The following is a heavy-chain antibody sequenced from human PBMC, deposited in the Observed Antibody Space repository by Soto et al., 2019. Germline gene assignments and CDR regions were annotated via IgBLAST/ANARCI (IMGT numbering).Heavy chain of an antibody. Sequence: QVQLVQSGAEVKKPGASVKVSCKASGYTFTNFDINWVRQATGQGPEWMGWMNPNSGNTGHAQKFQGRVTMTRNTSTSTAYMKLSSLRSDDTAVYHCATSIAACGRNWFDPWGQGTLVTLSS. D-gene: IGHD6-6*01. J-gene: IGHJ5*02. V-gene: IGHV1-8*01. CDR1: GYTFTNFD. CDR2: MNPNSGNT. CDR3: ATSIAACGRNWFDP.